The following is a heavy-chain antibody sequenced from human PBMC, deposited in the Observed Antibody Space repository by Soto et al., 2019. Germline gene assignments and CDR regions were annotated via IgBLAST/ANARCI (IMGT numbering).Heavy chain of an antibody. V-gene: IGHV4-59*12. J-gene: IGHJ5*02. CDR2: LYNTGST. D-gene: IGHD2-2*01. CDR1: GASISRYY. Sequence: PSETLSLTCTVSGASISRYYWSWIRQSPGTGLEWIGYLYNTGSTIYNPSLKSRVTISVDRSKNQFSLKLSSVTAADTAVYYCARVPDRWGQGTLVTVS. CDR3: ARVPDR.